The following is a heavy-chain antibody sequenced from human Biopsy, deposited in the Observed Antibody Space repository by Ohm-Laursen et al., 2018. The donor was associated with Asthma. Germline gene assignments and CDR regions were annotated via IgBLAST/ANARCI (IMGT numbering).Heavy chain of an antibody. CDR2: ISSSRSTI. CDR3: ARFKRGYSYGYAGVFDY. J-gene: IGHJ4*02. V-gene: IGHV3-48*02. D-gene: IGHD5-18*01. CDR1: GFTFSSYS. Sequence: GTLSLTCAASGFTFSSYSMNWVRQAPGKGLERVSYISSSRSTIYYADSVKGRFTISRDNAKNSLYLQMNSLRDEDTAVYYCARFKRGYSYGYAGVFDYWGQGTLVTVSS.